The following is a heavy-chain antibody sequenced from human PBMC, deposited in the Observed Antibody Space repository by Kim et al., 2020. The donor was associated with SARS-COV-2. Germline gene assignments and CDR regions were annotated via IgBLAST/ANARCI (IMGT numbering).Heavy chain of an antibody. J-gene: IGHJ4*02. CDR3: AGGRGSSPSFGY. Sequence: SETLSLTCTVSGGSISSSSYYWGWIRQPPGKGLEWIGSIYYSGSTYYNPSLKSRVTISVDTSKNQFSLTLSSVAAADTAVYYCAGGRGSSPSFGYWGQVTMVTAYS. D-gene: IGHD6-6*01. CDR2: IYYSGST. V-gene: IGHV4-39*01. CDR1: GGSISSSSYY.